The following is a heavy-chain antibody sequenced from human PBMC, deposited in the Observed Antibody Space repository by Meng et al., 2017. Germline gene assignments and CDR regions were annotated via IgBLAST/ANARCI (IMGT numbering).Heavy chain of an antibody. CDR3: ARLVAGTFGQLFDP. J-gene: IGHJ5*02. D-gene: IGHD2-15*01. V-gene: IGHV7-4-1*02. Sequence: QVQLVLSGVELKKPGASVKVSCKGYGYTFTSYAMNWGRQAPGQGLEWMGWINTNTGNPTYAQGFTGRFVFSLDTSVSTAYLQISSLKAEDTAVYYCARLVAGTFGQLFDPWGQGTLVTVSS. CDR1: GYTFTSYA. CDR2: INTNTGNP.